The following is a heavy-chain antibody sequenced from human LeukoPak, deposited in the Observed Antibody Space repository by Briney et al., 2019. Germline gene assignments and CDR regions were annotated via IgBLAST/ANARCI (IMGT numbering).Heavy chain of an antibody. Sequence: SETLSLTCAVYGGSFSGYYWSWIRQPPGKGLEWIGEINHSGSTNYNPSLKSRVTISVDTSKNQFSLKLSSVTAADTAVYYCARVSGKVAGRTKSYYYYYYMGVWGKGTTVTVSS. CDR1: GGSFSGYY. V-gene: IGHV4-34*01. J-gene: IGHJ6*03. D-gene: IGHD6-19*01. CDR2: INHSGST. CDR3: ARVSGKVAGRTKSYYYYYYMGV.